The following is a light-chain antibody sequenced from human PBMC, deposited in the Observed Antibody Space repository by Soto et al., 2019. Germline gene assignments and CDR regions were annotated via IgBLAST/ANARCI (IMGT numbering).Light chain of an antibody. CDR1: QSISGN. J-gene: IGKJ4*01. V-gene: IGKV3-15*01. Sequence: EIVMTQSPATLYVSPGERANLSCRASQSISGNLAWYQQKPGQATRRLIYGASTRATGIPARFSGSGSGTEFTLTISSLQSEDCAVYSCQQYNNWPAFGGGTKVEIK. CDR3: QQYNNWPA. CDR2: GAS.